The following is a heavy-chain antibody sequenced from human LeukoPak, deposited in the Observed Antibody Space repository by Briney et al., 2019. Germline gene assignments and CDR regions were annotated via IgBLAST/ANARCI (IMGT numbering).Heavy chain of an antibody. J-gene: IGHJ4*02. V-gene: IGHV3-48*03. CDR2: ISSSGSTI. D-gene: IGHD2-2*01. CDR3: ASGHCSSTSCYSFDY. CDR1: GFTFSSYE. Sequence: SGGPLRLFCAASGFTFSSYEMNWLRQAPGKGLEWVLYISSSGSTIYYADSEKGRFTISRYNAKNSLYLQMNSLRAEDTAVYYCASGHCSSTSCYSFDYWGQGTLVTVSS.